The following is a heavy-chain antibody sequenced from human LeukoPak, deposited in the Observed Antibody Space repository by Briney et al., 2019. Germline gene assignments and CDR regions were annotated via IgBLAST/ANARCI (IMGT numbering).Heavy chain of an antibody. D-gene: IGHD3-3*01. CDR2: INQDGSVK. CDR1: RYSFDSYA. V-gene: IGHV3-7*01. J-gene: IGHJ4*02. CDR3: TRDFVF. Sequence: GESLKLSCEGSRYSFDSYAMTWVRQAPGKGLEWVGNINQDGSVKHYVDSVRGRFTISRDNARNSVYLQMSALRVEDTAVYYCTRDFVFWGQGSLVTASS.